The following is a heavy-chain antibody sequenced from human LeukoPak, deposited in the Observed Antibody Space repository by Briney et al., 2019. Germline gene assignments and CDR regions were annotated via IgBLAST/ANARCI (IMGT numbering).Heavy chain of an antibody. Sequence: SGGSLRLSCAASGFTFSSYGMHWVRQAPGKGLEWVAVISYDGSNKYYADSVKGRFTISRDNSKNTLYLQMNSLRAEDTAVYYCARDSCASTSCFDYWGQGTLVTVSS. J-gene: IGHJ4*02. D-gene: IGHD2-2*01. CDR1: GFTFSSYG. CDR2: ISYDGSNK. V-gene: IGHV3-30*03. CDR3: ARDSCASTSCFDY.